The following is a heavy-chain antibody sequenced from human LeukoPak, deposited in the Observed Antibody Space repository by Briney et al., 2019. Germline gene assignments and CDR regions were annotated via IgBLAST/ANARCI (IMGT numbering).Heavy chain of an antibody. CDR1: GFTFSDYY. CDR2: VSGSGSPI. J-gene: IGHJ4*02. CDR3: ARDRGGRGFAYGQPLDY. D-gene: IGHD5-18*01. V-gene: IGHV3-11*01. Sequence: GGSLRLSCAASGFTFSDYYMSWFRQAPGKGLEWVSYVSGSGSPIYYADSVKGRFTISRDNAKNSLDLQMNSLRAEDTAVYYCARDRGGRGFAYGQPLDYWGQGTLVTVSS.